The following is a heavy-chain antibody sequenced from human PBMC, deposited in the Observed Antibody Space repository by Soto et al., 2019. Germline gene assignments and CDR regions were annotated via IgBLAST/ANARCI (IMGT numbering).Heavy chain of an antibody. J-gene: IGHJ4*02. CDR1: GVSINTNNYY. Sequence: QLQLQESGPGLVKPSETLSLTCTVSGVSINTNNYYWGWVRQPPGKGLEWIGNIFYSGSTFYNPSLRSRPTISVDTSKNQFSLRLNSVTAADAAVYYCAGFVVPASRNTGFDYWGQGTLVTVSS. CDR3: AGFVVPASRNTGFDY. CDR2: IFYSGST. D-gene: IGHD2-15*01. V-gene: IGHV4-39*01.